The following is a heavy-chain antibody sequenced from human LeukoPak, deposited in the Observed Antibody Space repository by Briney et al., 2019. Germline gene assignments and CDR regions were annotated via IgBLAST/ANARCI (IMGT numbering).Heavy chain of an antibody. CDR2: INPSGGST. J-gene: IGHJ3*02. V-gene: IGHV1-46*01. D-gene: IGHD3-22*01. CDR3: ARDKTAHYYDSSGYAIDI. Sequence: ASVKVSCKASGYTFTSYYMHWVRRAPGQGLEWMRIINPSGGSTSYAQKFQGRVTMTRDTSTSTVYMELSSLRSEDTAVYYCARDKTAHYYDSSGYAIDIWGQGTMVTVSS. CDR1: GYTFTSYY.